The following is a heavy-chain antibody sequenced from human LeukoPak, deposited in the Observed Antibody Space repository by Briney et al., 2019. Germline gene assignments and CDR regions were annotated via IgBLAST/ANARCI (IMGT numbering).Heavy chain of an antibody. V-gene: IGHV3-30*02. CDR3: ATQTITLVVVISPFDY. Sequence: GGSLRLSCAASGFTVNTYPMHWVRQAPGKGLEGVALIQDDGAKTNYADSVRGRFTISRDNSRSTVYLQMNSLTPDDTAVYYCATQTITLVVVISPFDYWGQGALVTVSS. J-gene: IGHJ4*02. D-gene: IGHD3-22*01. CDR1: GFTVNTYP. CDR2: IQDDGAKT.